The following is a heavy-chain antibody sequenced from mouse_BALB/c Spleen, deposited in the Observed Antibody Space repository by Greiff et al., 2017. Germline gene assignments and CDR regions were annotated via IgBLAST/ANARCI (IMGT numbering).Heavy chain of an antibody. J-gene: IGHJ4*01. V-gene: IGHV5-6-5*01. CDR3: ARGGRYDKAMDY. CDR1: GFTFSSYA. CDR2: ISSGGST. D-gene: IGHD2-14*01. Sequence: EVQLVESGGGLVKPGGSLKLSCAASGFTFSSYAMSWVRQTPEKRLEWVASISSGGSTYYPDSVKGRFTISRDNARNILYLQMSSLRSEDTAMYYCARGGRYDKAMDYWGQGTSVTVSS.